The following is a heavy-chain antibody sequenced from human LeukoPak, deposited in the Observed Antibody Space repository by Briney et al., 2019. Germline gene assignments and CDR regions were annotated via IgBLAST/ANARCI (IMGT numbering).Heavy chain of an antibody. CDR3: AKSRAALVVRGVGPHS. Sequence: PGGSLRLSCAASEFTFNSDAMCSGCPAPGKGLGWGSTIAGSGGSTYYADSVKGRFTISRDNSNNALYLQMDSLRPEDTAVYYCAKSRAALVVRGVGPHSWGQGTLVTVSS. CDR2: IAGSGGST. D-gene: IGHD3-10*01. CDR1: EFTFNSDA. V-gene: IGHV3-23*01. J-gene: IGHJ4*02.